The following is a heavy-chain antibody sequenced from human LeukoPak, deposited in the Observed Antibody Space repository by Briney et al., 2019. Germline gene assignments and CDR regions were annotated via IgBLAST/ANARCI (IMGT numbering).Heavy chain of an antibody. CDR3: AKDLKRGYSYGSWAFTPGY. CDR1: GFTFSSYG. CDR2: IRYDGSNK. V-gene: IGHV3-30*02. Sequence: PGGSLRLSCAASGFTFSSYGMHWVRQAPGKGLEWVAFIRYDGSNKYYADSVKGRFTISRDNSKNTVYLQMNSLRPEDTAVYYCAKDLKRGYSYGSWAFTPGYWGQGTLVTVSS. J-gene: IGHJ4*02. D-gene: IGHD5-18*01.